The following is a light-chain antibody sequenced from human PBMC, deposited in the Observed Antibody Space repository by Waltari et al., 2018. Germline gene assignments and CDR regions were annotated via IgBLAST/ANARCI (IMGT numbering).Light chain of an antibody. CDR2: WAS. J-gene: IGKJ2*01. V-gene: IGKV4-1*01. CDR1: QSVFHTNNKNY. CDR3: QQYYSAPNT. Sequence: DIVMTQSPDSLTVSLGERATINCKSSQSVFHTNNKNYLSWYQQKPGHPPKLLVYWASTPESGVPGRFSGSGSGTDFTLAISSLQAEDVAVYYCQQYYSAPNTFGQGTNVEIK.